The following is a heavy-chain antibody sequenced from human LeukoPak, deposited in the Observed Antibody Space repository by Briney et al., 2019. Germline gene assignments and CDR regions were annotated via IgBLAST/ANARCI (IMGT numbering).Heavy chain of an antibody. V-gene: IGHV3-30-3*01. J-gene: IGHJ4*02. CDR2: ISYDGSNK. Sequence: GGSLRLSCAASGFTFSSYAMHWVRQAPGKGLEWVAVISYDGSNKYYAGSVKGRFTISRDNSKNTLYLQMNSLRAEDTAVYYCARGENGDYDYYFDYWGQGTLVAVSS. CDR3: ARGENGDYDYYFDY. D-gene: IGHD4-17*01. CDR1: GFTFSSYA.